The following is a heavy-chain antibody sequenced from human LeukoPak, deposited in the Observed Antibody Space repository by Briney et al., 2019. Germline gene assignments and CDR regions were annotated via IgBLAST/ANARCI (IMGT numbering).Heavy chain of an antibody. CDR3: ATHYGENPDGFDI. CDR1: GFTFSSYG. D-gene: IGHD4-17*01. V-gene: IGHV3-23*01. J-gene: IGHJ3*02. Sequence: GGSLRLSCAASGFTFSSYGMSWVRQAPGKGLEWVSAISGSGGSTYYADSVKGRFTISRDNSKNTLYLQMNSLRAEDTAVYYCATHYGENPDGFDIGGQGTMVTVSS. CDR2: ISGSGGST.